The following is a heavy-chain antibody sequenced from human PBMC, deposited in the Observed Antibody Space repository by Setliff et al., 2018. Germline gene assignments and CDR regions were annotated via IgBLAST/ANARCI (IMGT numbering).Heavy chain of an antibody. CDR1: GDSISNYY. V-gene: IGHV4-59*08. CDR3: ARHHAQYYSDSSGYYGYSFDF. Sequence: SETLSLTCTVSGDSISNYYWSWIRQPPGKGLEWIGYIHGRGSTYYNPSLKSRVTISVDTSKNQFSLKLSSVTAADTAVYYCARHHAQYYSDSSGYYGYSFDFWGQGTLVTVSS. CDR2: IHGRGST. D-gene: IGHD3-22*01. J-gene: IGHJ4*02.